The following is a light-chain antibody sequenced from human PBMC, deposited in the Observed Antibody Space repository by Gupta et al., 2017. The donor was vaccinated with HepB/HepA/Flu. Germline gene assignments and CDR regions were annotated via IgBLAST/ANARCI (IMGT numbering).Light chain of an antibody. J-gene: IGKJ1*01. CDR3: HQSYSTLCT. Sequence: DIQMTQSPSSLSASVGDRVTITCRASQSISSYLNWYQQKPGKAPRLLIYAASSLSSGVPSRFSGSGSGRDFTLTISSLQPEDFATYYCHQSYSTLCTFGQGTKVEIK. CDR1: QSISSY. CDR2: AAS. V-gene: IGKV1-39*01.